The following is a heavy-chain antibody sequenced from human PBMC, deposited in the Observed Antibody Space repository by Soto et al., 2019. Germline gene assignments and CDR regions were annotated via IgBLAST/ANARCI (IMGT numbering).Heavy chain of an antibody. CDR1: GFTFSSYG. V-gene: IGHV3-30*18. D-gene: IGHD3-3*02. J-gene: IGHJ6*02. CDR3: AKPIIASPRNYYYYYGMDV. Sequence: QVQLVESGGGVVQPGRSLRLSCAASGFTFSSYGMHWVRQAPGKGLEWVAVISYDGSNKYYADSVKGRFTISRDNSKNTLYLQMNSLRAEDTAVYYCAKPIIASPRNYYYYYGMDVWGQGTTVTVSS. CDR2: ISYDGSNK.